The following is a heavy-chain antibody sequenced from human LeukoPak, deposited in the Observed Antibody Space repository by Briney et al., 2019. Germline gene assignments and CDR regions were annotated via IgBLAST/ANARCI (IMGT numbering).Heavy chain of an antibody. Sequence: GASVKVSCKAFGYTFTSNYMHWVRQAPGQGPEWMGVISPSGGSTTYAQKFQGRVTLTRDMSTSTDYLELSSLRSEDTAVYYCARGITSGPRRYDVRNFDYWGQGTPVTVSS. CDR3: ARGITSGPRRYDVRNFDY. J-gene: IGHJ4*02. CDR2: ISPSGGST. V-gene: IGHV1-46*01. D-gene: IGHD3-3*01. CDR1: GYTFTSNY.